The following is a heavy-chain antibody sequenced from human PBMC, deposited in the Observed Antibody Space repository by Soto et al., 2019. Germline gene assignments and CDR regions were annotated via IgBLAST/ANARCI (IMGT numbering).Heavy chain of an antibody. D-gene: IGHD6-13*01. CDR2: INHSGST. CDR1: GGSFSGYY. J-gene: IGHJ6*02. V-gene: IGHV4-34*01. Sequence: SETLSLTCAVYGGSFSGYYWIWIRQPPGKGLEWIGEINHSGSTNYNPSLKSRVTISVDTSKNQFSLKLSSVTAADTAVYYCARGEVAAAGYYYYYYGMDVWGQGTTVTVSS. CDR3: ARGEVAAAGYYYYYYGMDV.